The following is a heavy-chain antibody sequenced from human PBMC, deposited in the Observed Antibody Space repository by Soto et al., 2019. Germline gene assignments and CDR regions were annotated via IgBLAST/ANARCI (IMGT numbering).Heavy chain of an antibody. V-gene: IGHV4-4*02. J-gene: IGHJ4*02. Sequence: SETLSLTCAVSGDSITSRNWWSWVRQAPGKGLEWIGEIYHSGASTYNPSLKSRTTTSVDPSNNHFSLKLTSVTAADTAVYFCVRDLGTGTDYWGRGTLVTVSS. D-gene: IGHD1-1*01. CDR2: IYHSGAS. CDR1: GDSITSRNW. CDR3: VRDLGTGTDY.